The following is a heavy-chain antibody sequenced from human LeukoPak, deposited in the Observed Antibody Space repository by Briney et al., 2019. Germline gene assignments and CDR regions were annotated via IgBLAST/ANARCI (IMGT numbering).Heavy chain of an antibody. D-gene: IGHD4-11*01. CDR3: ATQGNYFRISDY. Sequence: GSLRLSCAASGFTFSSYSMNWVRQAPGKGLEWIGVIYYSGRTYYNPSLKSRVTISVDTSNNQFSLKLTSVTAADTAVYYCATQGNYFRISDYWGQGTLVTVSS. CDR2: IYYSGRT. J-gene: IGHJ4*02. CDR1: GFTFSSYSMN. V-gene: IGHV4-59*05.